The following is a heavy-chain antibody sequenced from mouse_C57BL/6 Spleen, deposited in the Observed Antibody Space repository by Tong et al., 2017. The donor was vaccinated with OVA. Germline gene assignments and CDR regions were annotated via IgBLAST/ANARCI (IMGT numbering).Heavy chain of an antibody. V-gene: IGHV1-9*01. Sequence: VQLQESGAELMKPGASVKISCKATGYTFSSYWIEWVKQRPGHGLEWIGEILPGSGSTNYNEKFKGKATFTADTSSNTAYRQLSSLTSEDAAVYYCAREAMVTTFDYWGQGTTLTVSS. CDR3: AREAMVTTFDY. CDR1: GYTFSSYW. CDR2: ILPGSGST. D-gene: IGHD2-3*01. J-gene: IGHJ2*01.